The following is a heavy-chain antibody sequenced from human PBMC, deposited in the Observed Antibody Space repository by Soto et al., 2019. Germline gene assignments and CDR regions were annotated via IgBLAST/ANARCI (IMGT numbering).Heavy chain of an antibody. J-gene: IGHJ5*02. D-gene: IGHD3-9*01. CDR2: ISAHNGNT. CDR1: GYTFTSYG. Sequence: ASVKVSCKASGYTFTSYGITWVRQAPGQGLEWMGWISAHNGNTDYAQKLQGRVIVTRDTSTSTAYMELRSLRSDDTAVYYCARGAGYDILTGYFHNWFDPWGQGTLVTVSS. CDR3: ARGAGYDILTGYFHNWFDP. V-gene: IGHV1-18*01.